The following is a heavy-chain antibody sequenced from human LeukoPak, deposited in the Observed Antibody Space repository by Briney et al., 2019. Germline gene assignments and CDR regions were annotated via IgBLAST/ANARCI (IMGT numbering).Heavy chain of an antibody. CDR1: GFTFDDYA. CDR3: ARDHYYDSSGYPYFDS. V-gene: IGHV3-9*01. D-gene: IGHD3-22*01. Sequence: GRSLRLSCAASGFTFDDYAMHWVRQAPGKGLEWVSGISRNSGRRGYADSVKGRLTISRDNAKNSLYLQMNSLRAEDTALYYCARDHYYDSSGYPYFDSWGQGTLVTVSS. J-gene: IGHJ4*02. CDR2: ISRNSGRR.